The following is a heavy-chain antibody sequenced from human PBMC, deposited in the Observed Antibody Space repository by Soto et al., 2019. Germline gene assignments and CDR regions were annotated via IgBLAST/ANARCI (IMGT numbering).Heavy chain of an antibody. Sequence: ASVELASTDSGSTLVRHASVLVRQAPGQGYEWMGWISAYNGNKNYAQKLQGRVTMTTDTSTSTAYLELRSLRSDDTAVYYCARVGPVAGYHWLDPWGQGTLVNVS. CDR3: ARVGPVAGYHWLDP. CDR2: ISAYNGNK. J-gene: IGHJ5*02. CDR1: GSTLVRHA. D-gene: IGHD6-19*01. V-gene: IGHV1-18*01.